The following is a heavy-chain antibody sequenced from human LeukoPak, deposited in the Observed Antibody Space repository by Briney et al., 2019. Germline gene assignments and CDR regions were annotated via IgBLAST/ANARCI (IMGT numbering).Heavy chain of an antibody. J-gene: IGHJ4*02. D-gene: IGHD3-10*01. CDR3: ARASWVSDPDAVR. V-gene: IGHV3-23*01. Sequence: GGSLRLSCAASGISFRNYAMSWVRQAPARGPEWVSSLRGNDETFYADSVKGRFALSRDDSRNTVYLQLNNLRVEDTAIYYCARASWVSDPDAVRWGQGTQVTVSS. CDR2: LRGNDET. CDR1: GISFRNYA.